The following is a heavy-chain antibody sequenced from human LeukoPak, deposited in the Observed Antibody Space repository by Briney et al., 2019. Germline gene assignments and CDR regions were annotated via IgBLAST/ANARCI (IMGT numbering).Heavy chain of an antibody. CDR3: GRQGVVVVAATGYFDY. D-gene: IGHD2-15*01. CDR1: GYSFTSYW. Sequence: ESLKISCKGSGYSFTSYWIGWVRQMPGKGLEGMVIIYPGDSDTRYSRCFQGQVTISAAKSIRTAYLQWSSIKDSATVMYYGGRQGVVVVAATGYFDYWGQGTLVTVSS. V-gene: IGHV5-51*01. CDR2: IYPGDSDT. J-gene: IGHJ4*02.